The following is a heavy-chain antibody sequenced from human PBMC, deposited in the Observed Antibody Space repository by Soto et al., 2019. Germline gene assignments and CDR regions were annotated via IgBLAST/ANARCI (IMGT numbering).Heavy chain of an antibody. CDR1: GGTFSAYA. Sequence: QVQLVQSGAEVKKPGSSVKVSCKASGGTFSAYAISWVRQAPGQGLEWMGGIIPIFGTANYAQKFQGRVTITADESTNTAYMELSSLRSEDTAVYYCATHPVGYCSSTSCAIFDYWGQGTLVTVSS. CDR2: IIPIFGTA. CDR3: ATHPVGYCSSTSCAIFDY. D-gene: IGHD2-2*01. V-gene: IGHV1-69*01. J-gene: IGHJ4*02.